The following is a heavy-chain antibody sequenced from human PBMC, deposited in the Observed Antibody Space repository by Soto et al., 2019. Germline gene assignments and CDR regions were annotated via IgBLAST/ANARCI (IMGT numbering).Heavy chain of an antibody. CDR2: IVVGSGNT. D-gene: IGHD6-13*01. Sequence: SVKVSCKASGYTFTSYAMHWVRQARGQRLEWIGWIVVGSGNTNYAQKFQERVTITRDMSTSTAYMELSSLRSEDTAVYYCAAGLVAAAGTRYYYGMDVWGQGTTVTVSS. V-gene: IGHV1-58*02. CDR1: GYTFTSYA. J-gene: IGHJ6*02. CDR3: AAGLVAAAGTRYYYGMDV.